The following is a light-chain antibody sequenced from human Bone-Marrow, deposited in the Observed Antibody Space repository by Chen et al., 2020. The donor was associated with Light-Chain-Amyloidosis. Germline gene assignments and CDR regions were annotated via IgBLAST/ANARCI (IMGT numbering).Light chain of an antibody. J-gene: IGLJ2*01. CDR2: RDT. CDR1: DLPTKY. CDR3: QSADSSGTYEVI. Sequence: SYELTQPPSVYVPPGQTARITSSVDDLPTKYDYWYQQKPGQAPVLVIHRDTERPSGISQRFSGSSSGTTATLTISGVQAEDEADYHCQSADSSGTYEVIFGGGTKLTVL. V-gene: IGLV3-25*03.